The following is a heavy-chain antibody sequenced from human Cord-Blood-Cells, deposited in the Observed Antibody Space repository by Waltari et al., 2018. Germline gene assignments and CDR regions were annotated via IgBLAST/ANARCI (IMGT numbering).Heavy chain of an antibody. CDR2: ISWDGGST. Sequence: EVQLVESGGVVVQPGGSLRLSCAASGFTFGDYTMHWVRQAPGKGLEWVSLISWDGGSTYYADSVKDRFTISRDNSKNSLYLQMISLRTEDTALYYCAKDRYSSSWYYFDYWGQGTLVTVSS. J-gene: IGHJ4*02. CDR3: AKDRYSSSWYYFDY. D-gene: IGHD6-13*01. V-gene: IGHV3-43*01. CDR1: GFTFGDYT.